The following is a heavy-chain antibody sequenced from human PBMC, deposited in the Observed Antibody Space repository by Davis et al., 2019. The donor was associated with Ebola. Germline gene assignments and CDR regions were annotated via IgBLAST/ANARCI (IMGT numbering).Heavy chain of an antibody. CDR3: GSTIFGVVLPSYIDY. CDR2: INHSGST. V-gene: IGHV4-39*07. Sequence: PSETLSLTCTVSGGSISSGDYYWSCIRQPPGKGLVCIGEINHSGSTNYNPSLKSRVTISVDTSKNQFSLKLTSVTAADTAVYYCGSTIFGVVLPSYIDYWGQGTLVTVSS. J-gene: IGHJ4*02. D-gene: IGHD3-3*01. CDR1: GGSISSGDYY.